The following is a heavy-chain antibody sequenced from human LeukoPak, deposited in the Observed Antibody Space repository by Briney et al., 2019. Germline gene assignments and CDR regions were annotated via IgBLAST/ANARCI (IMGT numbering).Heavy chain of an antibody. V-gene: IGHV3-30*04. CDR2: ISYDGSNK. D-gene: IGHD3-10*01. CDR3: AKRGAGWFGSSGRYYYYMDV. J-gene: IGHJ6*03. CDR1: GFTFSSYA. Sequence: GRSLRLSCAASGFTFSSYAMHWVRQAPGKGLEWVAVISYDGSNKYYADSVKGRFTISRDNSKNTLYLQMNSLRAEDTAVYYCAKRGAGWFGSSGRYYYYMDVWGKGTTVTISS.